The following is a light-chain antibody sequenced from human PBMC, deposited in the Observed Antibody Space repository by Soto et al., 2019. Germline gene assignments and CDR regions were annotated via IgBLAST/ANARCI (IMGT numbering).Light chain of an antibody. CDR3: QQYSSSPYT. Sequence: EIVMTQSPATLSVSPGERATLSCRASQSVSSNLAWYQQKPGQAPRLLIYDASTRATVIPARFSGSGSGTEFTLTISSLQSEDFAVYYCQQYSSSPYTFGQGTQLRIK. V-gene: IGKV3-15*01. CDR1: QSVSSN. J-gene: IGKJ2*01. CDR2: DAS.